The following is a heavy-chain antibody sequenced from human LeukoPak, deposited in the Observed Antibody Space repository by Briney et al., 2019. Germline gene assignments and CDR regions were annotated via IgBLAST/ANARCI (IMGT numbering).Heavy chain of an antibody. CDR1: GYSISSGYY. J-gene: IGHJ4*02. CDR2: IYHSGST. CDR3: QWAAAGTQGFDY. D-gene: IGHD6-13*01. Sequence: SETLSLTCTVSGYSISSGYYWGWIRPPPGKGLERIGSIYHSGSTYYNPSLKSRVTISVDTSKNQFSLKLSSVTAADTAVYYAQWAAAGTQGFDYWGQGTLVTVSS. V-gene: IGHV4-38-2*02.